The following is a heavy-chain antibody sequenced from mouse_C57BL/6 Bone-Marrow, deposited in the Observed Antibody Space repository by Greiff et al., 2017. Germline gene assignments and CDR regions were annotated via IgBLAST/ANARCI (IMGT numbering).Heavy chain of an antibody. J-gene: IGHJ1*03. Sequence: QVQLQQPGAELVKPGASVKLSCKASGYTFTSYWMQWVKQRPGQGLEWIGEIDPSGSYTNYNQKFKGKATLTVDTSSSTAYMQLSSLPYEDSAVYCCARIYDDGSRYRGVGGTGTTVTVSS. CDR1: GYTFTSYW. CDR2: IDPSGSYT. V-gene: IGHV1-50*01. D-gene: IGHD1-1*01. CDR3: ARIYDDGSRYRGV.